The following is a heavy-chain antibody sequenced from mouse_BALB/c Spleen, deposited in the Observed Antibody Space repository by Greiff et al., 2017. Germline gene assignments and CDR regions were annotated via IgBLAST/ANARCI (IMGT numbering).Heavy chain of an antibody. CDR2: IDPANGNT. CDR3: ARPPITTVVALYWYFDV. Sequence: VQLKQSGAELVKPGASVKLSCTASGFNIKDTYMHWVKQRPEQGLEWIGRIDPANGNTKYDPKFQGKATITADTSSNTAYLQLSSLTSEDTAVYYCARPPITTVVALYWYFDVWGAGTTVTVSS. D-gene: IGHD1-1*01. CDR1: GFNIKDTY. V-gene: IGHV14-3*02. J-gene: IGHJ1*01.